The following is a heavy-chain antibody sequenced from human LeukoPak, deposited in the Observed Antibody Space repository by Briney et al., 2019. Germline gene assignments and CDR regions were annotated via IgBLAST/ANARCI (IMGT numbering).Heavy chain of an antibody. V-gene: IGHV3-30*04. CDR2: ISYDGSNK. CDR3: ARDLGNGDY. Sequence: GRSLRLSCAASGFTFSSYAMHWVRQAPGEGLEWVAVISYDGSNKYYADSVKGRFTISRDNSKNTLYLQMNSLRAEDTAVYYCARDLGNGDYWGQGTLVTVSS. J-gene: IGHJ4*02. CDR1: GFTFSSYA. D-gene: IGHD4-23*01.